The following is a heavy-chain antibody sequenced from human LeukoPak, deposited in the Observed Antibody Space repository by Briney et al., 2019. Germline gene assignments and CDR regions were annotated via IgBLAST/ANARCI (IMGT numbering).Heavy chain of an antibody. V-gene: IGHV4-4*07. J-gene: IGHJ6*03. CDR1: GGSISSYY. CDR3: AREKPYYYDSSGYYGSYYMDV. D-gene: IGHD3-22*01. Sequence: SETLSLTCTVSGGSISSYYWSWIRQPAGKGLEWIGRIYTSGSTNYNPSLKSRVTMSVDTSKNQFSLKLSSVTAADTAVYYCAREKPYYYDSSGYYGSYYMDVWGKGTTVTISS. CDR2: IYTSGST.